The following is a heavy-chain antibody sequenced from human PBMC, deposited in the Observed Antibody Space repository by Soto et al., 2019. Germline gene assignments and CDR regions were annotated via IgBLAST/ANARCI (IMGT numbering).Heavy chain of an antibody. J-gene: IGHJ4*02. CDR2: ISYDGSNK. CDR1: GFTFSSYG. V-gene: IGHV3-30*18. D-gene: IGHD3-22*01. CDR3: AKDYYYDSSGPLFFDY. Sequence: QVQLVESGGGVVQPGRSLRLSCAASGFTFSSYGMHWVRQAPGKGLEWVAVISYDGSNKYYADSVKGRFTISRDNSKNTLYLQMNSLRADDTAVYYCAKDYYYDSSGPLFFDYWGQGTLVTVSS.